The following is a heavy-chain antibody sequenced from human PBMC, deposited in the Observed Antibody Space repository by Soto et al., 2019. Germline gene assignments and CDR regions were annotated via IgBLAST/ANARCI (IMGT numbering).Heavy chain of an antibody. D-gene: IGHD3-3*01. CDR2: IYWDDDK. Sequence: QITLNESGPPQVNPRQTLTLTCTFSGFSLNTSGVGVGWIRQSPGKAPEWLALIYWDDDKRYSPSLKSRLTLTKDTSKNQVVLTMADLDPADTATYYCAHRVLRTVFGLVTTTAIYFDFWGQGTPVAVSS. V-gene: IGHV2-5*02. J-gene: IGHJ4*02. CDR1: GFSLNTSGVG. CDR3: AHRVLRTVFGLVTTTAIYFDF.